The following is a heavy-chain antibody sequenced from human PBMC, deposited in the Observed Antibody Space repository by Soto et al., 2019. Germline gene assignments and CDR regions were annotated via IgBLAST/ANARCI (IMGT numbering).Heavy chain of an antibody. J-gene: IGHJ6*02. V-gene: IGHV4-34*01. Sequence: QLQLQQWGSGVLKPLETLSLTCGINDGSWSGYYWTWIRPAPGRGLEWIGGVSHSGSTNYSPSLKSLVSIAIDRAKKQLSLRLISVTAADTAVYYCARWPHAGEGSGHAYYIGLDVWGQGTIVTVSS. CDR1: DGSWSGYY. CDR2: VSHSGST. CDR3: ARWPHAGEGSGHAYYIGLDV. D-gene: IGHD1-26*01.